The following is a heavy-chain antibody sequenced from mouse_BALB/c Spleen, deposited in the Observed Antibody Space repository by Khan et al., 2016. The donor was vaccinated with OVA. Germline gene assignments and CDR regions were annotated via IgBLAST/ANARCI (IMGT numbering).Heavy chain of an antibody. D-gene: IGHD1-1*01. V-gene: IGHV1S81*02. Sequence: QVHVKQSGAELVKAGASVKMSCKASGYTFTSYWMHWVQQRLGQGLEWFAATNPTKGSTYYNEKFKSKATLTVDKSSSTPYLLLSGPAFEDSAVYYCAISKKIVATYFDDWGRGTTLTVSS. CDR3: AISKKIVATYFDD. CDR1: GYTFTSYW. J-gene: IGHJ2*01. CDR2: TNPTKGST.